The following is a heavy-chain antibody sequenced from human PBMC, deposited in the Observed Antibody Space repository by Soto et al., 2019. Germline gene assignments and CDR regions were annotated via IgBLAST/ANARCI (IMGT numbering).Heavy chain of an antibody. CDR2: ISSSGETT. V-gene: IGHV3-23*01. D-gene: IGHD6-13*01. Sequence: EVQLLESGGGLVQPGGSLRLSCAASGFTFSSFAMTWVRQAPGEGLEWVSSISSSGETTYYSDSVKGRFTISRDIXXXXXXXQXTSLRAEDTAVYFCVQDWTGNSCPCMVVWGQGTTVTVSS. CDR3: VQDWTGNSCPCMVV. CDR1: GFTFSSFA. J-gene: IGHJ6*02.